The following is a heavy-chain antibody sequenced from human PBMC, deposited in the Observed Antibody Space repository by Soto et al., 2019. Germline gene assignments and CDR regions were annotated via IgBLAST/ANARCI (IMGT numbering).Heavy chain of an antibody. CDR3: ARDPGWAAAGRYYYGMDV. V-gene: IGHV4-59*01. CDR1: GGAISSYY. J-gene: IGHJ6*02. CDR2: IYYSGST. Sequence: SETLSLTGTVAGGAISSYYWSWIRQPPGKGLEWIGYIYYSGSTNYSPSLKSRVTISVDTSKNQFSLKLSSVTAADTAVYYCARDPGWAAAGRYYYGMDVWGQGTTVTVSS. D-gene: IGHD6-13*01.